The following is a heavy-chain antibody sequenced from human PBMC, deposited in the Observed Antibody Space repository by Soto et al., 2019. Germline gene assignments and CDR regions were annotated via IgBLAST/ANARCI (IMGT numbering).Heavy chain of an antibody. D-gene: IGHD3-9*01. V-gene: IGHV3-23*01. J-gene: IGHJ4*02. CDR1: GFTFGSYA. Sequence: PGGSLRLSCAASGFTFGSYAMSWVRQAPGKGLEWVSAISGGGGSTYYADSVRGRVTISRYNSKNTLYLQMTSLRAEDTAVYYCAKEIYDIVTGRGPWFEYWGQGTLVTVAS. CDR3: AKEIYDIVTGRGPWFEY. CDR2: ISGGGGST.